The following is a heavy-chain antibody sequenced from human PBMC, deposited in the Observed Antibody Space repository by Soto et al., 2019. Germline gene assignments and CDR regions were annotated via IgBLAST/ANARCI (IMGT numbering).Heavy chain of an antibody. Sequence: PSEPLSLTCTVSGGSISSYYWSWIRQPAGKGLEWIGRIYTSGSTNYNPSLKSRVTMSVDTSKNQFSLKLSSVTAADTAVYYCAGVLGGGYSYGYYYYGMDVWGQGTTVTVSS. J-gene: IGHJ6*02. CDR3: AGVLGGGYSYGYYYYGMDV. CDR2: IYTSGST. V-gene: IGHV4-4*07. CDR1: GGSISSYY. D-gene: IGHD5-18*01.